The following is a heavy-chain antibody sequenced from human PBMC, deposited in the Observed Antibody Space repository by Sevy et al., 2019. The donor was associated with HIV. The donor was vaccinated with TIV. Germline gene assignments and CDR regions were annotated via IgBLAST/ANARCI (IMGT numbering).Heavy chain of an antibody. CDR1: GFTFSSYA. CDR2: ISGSGGST. D-gene: IGHD6-13*01. CDR3: AERLGSFTSAAGRSPEDY. J-gene: IGHJ4*02. V-gene: IGHV3-23*01. Sequence: GGSLRISCAASGFTFSSYAMSWVRQAPGKGLEWVSAISGSGGSTYYEDSVKGRFTISRDNSKNTLYLQMNSLRAEDTAVYYCAERLGSFTSAAGRSPEDYWGQGTLVTVSS.